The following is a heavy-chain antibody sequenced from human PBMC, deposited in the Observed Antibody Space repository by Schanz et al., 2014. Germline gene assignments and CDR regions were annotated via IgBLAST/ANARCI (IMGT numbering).Heavy chain of an antibody. J-gene: IGHJ4*02. Sequence: EVQLVESGGGLVQPGGSLRLSCAASGITFSSHSFNWVRQAPGKGQEWISYITYNGGTIYYADSVKGRFTISRDNAKNSLYLEMNSLRAEDTALYYCARDRRNADLDYWGQGTLVTVSS. V-gene: IGHV3-48*01. CDR2: ITYNGGTI. D-gene: IGHD1-1*01. CDR1: GITFSSHS. CDR3: ARDRRNADLDY.